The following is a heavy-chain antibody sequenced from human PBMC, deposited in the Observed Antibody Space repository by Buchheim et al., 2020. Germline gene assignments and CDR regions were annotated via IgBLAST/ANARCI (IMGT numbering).Heavy chain of an antibody. Sequence: EVQLVESGGGLVQPGGSLRLSCAASGFTFSSYSMNWVRQAPGKGLEWVSYISSSSSTIYYADSVKGRFTISSDNSKNTLYLQMNSLRAEDTAVYYCAKGLLLYADYYYYMDVWGKGTT. J-gene: IGHJ6*03. CDR2: ISSSSSTI. V-gene: IGHV3-48*01. D-gene: IGHD2-2*02. CDR3: AKGLLLYADYYYYMDV. CDR1: GFTFSSYS.